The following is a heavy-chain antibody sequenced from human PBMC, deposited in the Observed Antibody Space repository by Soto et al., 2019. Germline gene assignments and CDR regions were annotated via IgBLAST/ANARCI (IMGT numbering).Heavy chain of an antibody. D-gene: IGHD6-13*01. CDR2: IYYSGST. CDR3: ARVMVLNSWYFDL. CDR1: GGSISSYY. V-gene: IGHV4-59*01. J-gene: IGHJ2*01. Sequence: QVQLQESGPGLVKPSETLSLTCTVSGGSISSYYWSWIRQPPGKGLEWIGYIYYSGSTNYNPSLKSRVTISVDTSKTQFSLKLSSVTAADTAVYYCARVMVLNSWYFDLWGRGTLVTVSS.